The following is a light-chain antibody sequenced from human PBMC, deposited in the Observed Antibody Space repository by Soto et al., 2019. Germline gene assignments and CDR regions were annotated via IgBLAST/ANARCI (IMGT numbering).Light chain of an antibody. CDR2: AAS. CDR3: KQSYSTLSVT. Sequence: EIQMTQSPSSLSASVGDRVTITCRASQSISSYLNWYQQKPGKAPKLLIYAASSLQSGVPSRFSVSGSGTDFTLTISSLQPEYFATYHFKQSYSTLSVTFGQGTRLEIK. V-gene: IGKV1-39*01. CDR1: QSISSY. J-gene: IGKJ5*01.